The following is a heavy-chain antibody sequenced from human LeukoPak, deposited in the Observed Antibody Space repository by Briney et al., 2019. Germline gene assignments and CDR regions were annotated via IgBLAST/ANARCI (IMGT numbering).Heavy chain of an antibody. J-gene: IGHJ4*02. CDR1: GFTFSSYA. CDR3: AKGRAWIQLWLFDY. D-gene: IGHD5-18*01. CDR2: ISGSGGST. V-gene: IGHV3-23*01. Sequence: PWGSLRLSCAASGFTFSSYAMSWVRQAPGKGLEWVSAISGSGGSTYYADSVKGRFTISRDNSKNTLYLQMNSLRAEDTAVYYCAKGRAWIQLWLFDYWGQGTLVTVSS.